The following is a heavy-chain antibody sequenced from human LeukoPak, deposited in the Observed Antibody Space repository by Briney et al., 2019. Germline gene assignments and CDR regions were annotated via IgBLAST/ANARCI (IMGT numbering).Heavy chain of an antibody. D-gene: IGHD3-22*01. Sequence: GGSLRLSCAASGFTFSSYWMHWVRQAPGKGLLWVSRINSDGSSTSYADSVKGRFTISRDNAKNSLYLQMNSLRAEDTAVYYCARDMGYYDSSGYSSRYYYYYMDVWGKGTTVTISS. J-gene: IGHJ6*03. CDR2: INSDGSST. V-gene: IGHV3-74*01. CDR1: GFTFSSYW. CDR3: ARDMGYYDSSGYSSRYYYYYMDV.